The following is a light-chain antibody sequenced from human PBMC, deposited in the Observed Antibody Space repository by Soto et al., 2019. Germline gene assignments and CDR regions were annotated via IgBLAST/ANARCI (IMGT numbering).Light chain of an antibody. CDR3: QQYYNWPS. CDR1: QSVSDN. CDR2: AAS. V-gene: IGKV3-15*01. J-gene: IGKJ4*01. Sequence: EVVMTQFPATLSVSPGERATLSCRASQSVSDNLAWYQQKPGQAPRLLIYAASTRATGVPARFSGSRSGTEVPLTISSLQSEDFAIYYCQQYYNWPSFGGGTKVEIK.